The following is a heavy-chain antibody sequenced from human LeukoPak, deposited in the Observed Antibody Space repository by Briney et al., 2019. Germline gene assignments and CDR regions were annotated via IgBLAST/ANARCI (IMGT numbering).Heavy chain of an antibody. J-gene: IGHJ5*02. CDR2: IHYSGNT. CDR1: GGSICTDSNFF. CDR3: ARHARIDYRFYP. Sequence: SETLSNICAVSGGSICTDSNFFWSWIRQPPGKGLEWIGYIHYSGNTNYNPSLTSRLTISLDTSKNQFSLRLTSVTAADTAVYYCARHARIDYRFYPWGQGTLVTVSS. V-gene: IGHV4-59*08. D-gene: IGHD3-16*01.